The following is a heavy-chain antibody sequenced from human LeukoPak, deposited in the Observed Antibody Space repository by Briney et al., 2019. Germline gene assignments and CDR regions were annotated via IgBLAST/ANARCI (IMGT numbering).Heavy chain of an antibody. V-gene: IGHV1-2*02. CDR2: INPNSGGT. CDR3: ARGPPGVLRFLEWKSPLDY. J-gene: IGHJ4*02. CDR1: GYTFTSYY. Sequence: GASVKVSCKASGYTFTSYYMHWVRQAPGQGLEWMGWINPNSGGTNYAQKFLGRVTMTSDTSVTTAYMELSRLRSDDTAVYYCARGPPGVLRFLEWKSPLDYWGQGTLVTVSS. D-gene: IGHD3-3*01.